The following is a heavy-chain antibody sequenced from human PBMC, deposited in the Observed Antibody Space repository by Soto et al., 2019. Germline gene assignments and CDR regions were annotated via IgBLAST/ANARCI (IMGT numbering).Heavy chain of an antibody. CDR1: GFTFSNYA. CDR3: AREATGLDGMEY. V-gene: IGHV3-30-3*01. J-gene: IGHJ4*02. D-gene: IGHD4-4*01. Sequence: QVQLGESGGGVVQSGRSLRLSCAASGFTFSNYAMYWVRQAPGKGLEWVAVISYDGSKKYYAGSVKGRFTMSRDNSKNTLYLQMNRLRIEDPGVYYCAREATGLDGMEYWGQGTLVSVSS. CDR2: ISYDGSKK.